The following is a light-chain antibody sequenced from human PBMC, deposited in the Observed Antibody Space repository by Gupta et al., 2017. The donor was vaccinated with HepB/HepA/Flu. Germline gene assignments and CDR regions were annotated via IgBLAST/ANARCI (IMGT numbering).Light chain of an antibody. V-gene: IGLV2-8*01. Sequence: QSALTQPPSASGSPGQSVTISCTGTSSDVGSYIYVSWYQQHPGKAPKLMIYEVSKRPSGAPDRFSGSKSGNTASLTVSGLQAEDEADYYCNSYAGSNNWVFGGGTKLTVL. J-gene: IGLJ3*02. CDR3: NSYAGSNNWV. CDR2: EVS. CDR1: SSDVGSYIY.